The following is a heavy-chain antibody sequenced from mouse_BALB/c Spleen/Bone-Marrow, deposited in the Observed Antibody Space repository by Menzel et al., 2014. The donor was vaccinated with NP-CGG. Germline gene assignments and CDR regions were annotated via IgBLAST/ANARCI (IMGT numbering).Heavy chain of an antibody. CDR3: ARRGTGTGSCYFDY. CDR2: ISSVGSYT. J-gene: IGHJ2*01. Sequence: DVMLVESGGDLVKPGGSLKLSCAASGFTFSNYGMSWVRQTPDKRLEWVATISSVGSYTYYPDSVKGRFTISRDNAKNTLFLQMSSLKSEDTAMYYCARRGTGTGSCYFDYWGQGTTLTVSS. V-gene: IGHV5-6*02. CDR1: GFTFSNYG. D-gene: IGHD4-1*01.